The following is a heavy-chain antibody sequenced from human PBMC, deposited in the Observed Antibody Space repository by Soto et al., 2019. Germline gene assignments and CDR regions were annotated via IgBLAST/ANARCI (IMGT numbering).Heavy chain of an antibody. Sequence: QITLKESGPTLVKPTQTLTLTCTLSGFSLSTSGVGVGWIRQPPGKALEWLALIYWDDDKRYSPSLKSRLTITKDTSKTQVVLTMTNRDPGDTATYYCAPRGAWNHCDYRGQGTQVTVSS. CDR3: APRGAWNHCDY. V-gene: IGHV2-5*02. D-gene: IGHD1-1*01. CDR1: GFSLSTSGVG. J-gene: IGHJ4*02. CDR2: IYWDDDK.